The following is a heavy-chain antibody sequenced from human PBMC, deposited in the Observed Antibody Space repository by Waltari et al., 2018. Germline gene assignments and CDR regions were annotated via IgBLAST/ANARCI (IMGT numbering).Heavy chain of an antibody. CDR2: INHSGST. V-gene: IGHV4-34*01. J-gene: IGHJ6*02. CDR3: ARGLRGVSYYYYYGMDV. CDR1: GGSFGGYY. Sequence: QVQLQQWGAGLLKPSETLSLTCAVYGGSFGGYYWRWVRQPPGKGLEWIGEINHSGSTNYNPSLKSRVTISVDTSKNQFSLKLSSVTAADTAVYYCARGLRGVSYYYYYGMDVWGQGTTVTVSS. D-gene: IGHD6-13*01.